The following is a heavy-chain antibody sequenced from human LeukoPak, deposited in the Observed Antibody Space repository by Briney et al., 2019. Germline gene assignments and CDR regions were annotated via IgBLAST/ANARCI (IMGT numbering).Heavy chain of an antibody. Sequence: PSETLSLTCAVSGGSISSSNWWSWVRPPPGKGLEWIGEIYHSGSTNYNPSLKSRVTISVDKSKNQFSLKLSSVTAADTAVYYCARDRAAAGNWGWFDPWGQGTLVTVSS. V-gene: IGHV4-4*02. CDR3: ARDRAAAGNWGWFDP. CDR1: GGSISSSNW. CDR2: IYHSGST. D-gene: IGHD6-13*01. J-gene: IGHJ5*02.